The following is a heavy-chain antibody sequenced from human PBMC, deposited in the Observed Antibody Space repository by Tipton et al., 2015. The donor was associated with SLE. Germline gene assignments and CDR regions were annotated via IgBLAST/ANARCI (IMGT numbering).Heavy chain of an antibody. J-gene: IGHJ4*02. Sequence: TLSLTCAVSGYSISSGYYWSWIRQPPGKGLEWIGYIYYSGSTNYNPSLKSRVTISVDTSKNQFSLKLSSVTAADTAVYYCARTRGYSYGLFDYWGQGTLVTVSS. CDR3: ARTRGYSYGLFDY. V-gene: IGHV4-38-2*01. CDR2: IYYSGST. CDR1: GYSISSGYY. D-gene: IGHD5-18*01.